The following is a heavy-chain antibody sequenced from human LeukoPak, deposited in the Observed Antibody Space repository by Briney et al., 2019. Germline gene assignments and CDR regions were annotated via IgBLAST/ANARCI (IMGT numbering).Heavy chain of an antibody. CDR3: ASQSIVGATSPFDY. V-gene: IGHV4-30-2*01. D-gene: IGHD1-26*01. CDR1: GGSISSGGYS. CDR2: IYHSGST. Sequence: PSETLSLTCAVSGGSISSGGYSWSWIRQPPGKGLEWIGYIYHSGSTYYNPSLKSRVTISVDKSKNQFSLKLSSVTAADTAVYYCASQSIVGATSPFDYWGQGTLVTVSS. J-gene: IGHJ4*02.